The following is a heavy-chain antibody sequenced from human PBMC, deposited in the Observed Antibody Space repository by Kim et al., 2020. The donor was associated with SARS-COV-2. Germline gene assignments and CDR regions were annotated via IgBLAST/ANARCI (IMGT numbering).Heavy chain of an antibody. D-gene: IGHD2-15*01. Sequence: AQKLKGRVTMTTDTSTSTAYMELRSLRSDDTAVYYCARRSYCSGGSCYTDWGQGTLVTVSS. CDR3: ARRSYCSGGSCYTD. V-gene: IGHV1-18*01. J-gene: IGHJ4*02.